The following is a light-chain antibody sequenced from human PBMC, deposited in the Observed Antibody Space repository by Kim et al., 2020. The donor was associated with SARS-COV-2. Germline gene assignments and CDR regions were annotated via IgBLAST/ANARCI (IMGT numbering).Light chain of an antibody. CDR2: TAS. J-gene: IGKJ1*01. V-gene: IGKV1-39*01. Sequence: ASAGDRVTITCRSSESISSNLNWYQQKPGRAPKLLIYTASTLQSGVPSRFSGSGSGTDFTFTISSLQPEDFASYYCQQSNSNPPTFGQGTKVDIK. CDR3: QQSNSNPPT. CDR1: ESISSN.